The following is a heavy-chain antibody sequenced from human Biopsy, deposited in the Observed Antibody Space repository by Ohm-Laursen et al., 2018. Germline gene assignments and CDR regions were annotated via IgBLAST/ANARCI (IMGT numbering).Heavy chain of an antibody. CDR2: VNPNSGAT. J-gene: IGHJ3*02. CDR3: ARDRMVTIITLVRADTFDI. CDR1: GYTFTDYS. V-gene: IGHV1-2*02. Sequence: ASVKVSCKASGYTFTDYSLHWVRQAPGQGLEWMGWVNPNSGATNYAQKFQGRVTMTCDTSISTAYIELRRLISDDTAVYFCARDRMVTIITLVRADTFDIWGQGTLVSVSS. D-gene: IGHD3-10*01.